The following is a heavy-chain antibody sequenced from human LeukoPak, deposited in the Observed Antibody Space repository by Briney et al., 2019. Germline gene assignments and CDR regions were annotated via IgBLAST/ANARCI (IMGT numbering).Heavy chain of an antibody. D-gene: IGHD5-24*01. CDR2: ISYDGSNK. CDR1: GFTFSSYA. CDR3: ARDVEMATTYYYYGMDV. J-gene: IGHJ6*02. Sequence: GRPLRLSCAASGFTFSSYAMHWVRQAPGKGLEWVAVISYDGSNKYYADSVKGRFTISRDNSKNTLYLQMNSLRAEDTAVYYCARDVEMATTYYYYGMDVWGQGTTVTVSS. V-gene: IGHV3-30-3*01.